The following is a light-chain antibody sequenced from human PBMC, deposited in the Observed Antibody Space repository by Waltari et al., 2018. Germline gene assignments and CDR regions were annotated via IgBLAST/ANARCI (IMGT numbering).Light chain of an antibody. J-gene: IGKJ3*01. CDR3: LQDYNYPFT. Sequence: AIQMTQSPSSLSASVGDRDTITCRASEDIKNNLGWFQQTPGGAPKLLIFAASNLRSGVPSRFSGSGSGSGTDFTLTITSLQPEDFATYYCLQDYNYPFTFGPGTKVDIK. CDR1: EDIKNN. CDR2: AAS. V-gene: IGKV1-6*01.